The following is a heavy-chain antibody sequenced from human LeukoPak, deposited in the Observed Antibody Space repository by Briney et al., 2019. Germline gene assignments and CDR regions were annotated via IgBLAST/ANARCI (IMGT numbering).Heavy chain of an antibody. D-gene: IGHD1-26*01. CDR1: GFTFSSYS. V-gene: IGHV3-21*01. CDR3: ARVGAKKGFDY. CDR2: ISSSSSYI. Sequence: GGSLRLSCAASGFTFSSYSVNWVRQAPGKGLEWVSSISSSSSYIYYADSVKGQFTISRDNAKNSLYLQMNSLRAEDTAVYYCARVGAKKGFDYWGQGTLVTVSS. J-gene: IGHJ4*02.